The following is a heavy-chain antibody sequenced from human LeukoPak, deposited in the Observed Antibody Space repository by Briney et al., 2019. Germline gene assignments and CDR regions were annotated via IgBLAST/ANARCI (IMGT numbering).Heavy chain of an antibody. CDR1: GFTFDDYA. CDR3: ARDSPVYCSSTSCYSRGHYYYGMDV. Sequence: GGSLRLSCAASGFTFDDYAMHWVRQAPGKGLEWVSGISWNSGSIGYADSVKGRFTISRDNAKNSLYLQMNSLRAEDTAVYYCARDSPVYCSSTSCYSRGHYYYGMDVWGQGTTVTVSS. D-gene: IGHD2-2*01. J-gene: IGHJ6*02. V-gene: IGHV3-9*01. CDR2: ISWNSGSI.